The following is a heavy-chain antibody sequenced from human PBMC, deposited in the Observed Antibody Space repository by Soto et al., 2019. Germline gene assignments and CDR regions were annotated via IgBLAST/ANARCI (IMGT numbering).Heavy chain of an antibody. J-gene: IGHJ4*02. CDR2: IWFDGSNK. CDR3: ARAAYTSGYYYFDH. CDR1: GFTFSSHA. Sequence: GESLKISCASSGFTFSSHAMHWVRQAPGKGLEWVANIWFDGSNKNYADSVKGRFTIPRDNSKNTLFLQVNSLRAEDTAIYYCARAAYTSGYYYFDHWGQGTPV. V-gene: IGHV3-33*01. D-gene: IGHD6-19*01.